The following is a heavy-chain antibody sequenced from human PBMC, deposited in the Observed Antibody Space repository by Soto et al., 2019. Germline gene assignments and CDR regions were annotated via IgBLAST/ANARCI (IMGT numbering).Heavy chain of an antibody. CDR1: GGSFSGYY. CDR2: INHSGST. CDR3: ARGKARFHYGMDV. J-gene: IGHJ6*02. Sequence: SETLSLTCAVYGGSFSGYYWSWIRQPPGKGLEWIGEINHSGSTNYNPSLKSRVTISVDTSKNQFSLKLSSVTAADTAVYYCARGKARFHYGMDVWGQGTTVTVSS. V-gene: IGHV4-34*01.